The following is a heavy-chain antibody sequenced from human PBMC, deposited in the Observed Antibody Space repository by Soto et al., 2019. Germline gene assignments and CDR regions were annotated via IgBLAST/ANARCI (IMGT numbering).Heavy chain of an antibody. CDR3: TRVGGYYGDYPNFDY. V-gene: IGHV4-59*01. CDR2: IYYSGTT. Sequence: PSETLSLTCTVSGGFISTYYWSWIRQPPGKGLEWIGYIYYSGTTKYNPSLKSRVTISVDTSKNHFSLKLSSVTAADTAVYYCTRVGGYYGDYPNFDYWGQGALVTVSS. D-gene: IGHD4-17*01. J-gene: IGHJ4*02. CDR1: GGFISTYY.